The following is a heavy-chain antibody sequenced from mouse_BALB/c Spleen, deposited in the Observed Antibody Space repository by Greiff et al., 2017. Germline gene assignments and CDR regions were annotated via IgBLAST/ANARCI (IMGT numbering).Heavy chain of an antibody. CDR3: ARTFYGGYYFDY. Sequence: VQLVESGPELVKPGASVKISCKASGYAFSSSWMNWVKQRPGQGLEWIGRIYPGDGDTNYNGKFKGKATLTADKSSSTAYMQLSSLTSVDSAVYFCARTFYGGYYFDYWGQGTTLTVSS. D-gene: IGHD1-1*01. V-gene: IGHV1-82*01. CDR2: IYPGDGDT. CDR1: GYAFSSSW. J-gene: IGHJ2*01.